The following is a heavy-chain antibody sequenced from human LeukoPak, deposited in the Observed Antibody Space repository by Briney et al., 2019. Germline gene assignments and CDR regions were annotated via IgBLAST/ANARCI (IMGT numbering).Heavy chain of an antibody. CDR3: ARGDYYGAAMTDY. D-gene: IGHD3-10*01. CDR2: ISSSSGSTI. Sequence: GGSLRLSCAASGFTFSSYSMNWVRQAPGKGLEWVSYISSSSGSTIYYADSVKGRFTISRDNAKNSLYLQMNSLRAEDTAVYYCARGDYYGAAMTDYWGQGTLVTVSS. CDR1: GFTFSSYS. J-gene: IGHJ4*02. V-gene: IGHV3-48*01.